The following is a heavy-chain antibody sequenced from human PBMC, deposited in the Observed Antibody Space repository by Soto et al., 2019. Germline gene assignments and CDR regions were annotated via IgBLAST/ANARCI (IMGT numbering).Heavy chain of an antibody. Sequence: QVQLVQSGGEVKKPGASVKVSCKASGNTFLRYGFSWVRQDPGQGREWMGWISAYNGKTDYAQKVQDRVIMTRDTVTSTVYMELTSLTSDDTAVYFCARHGVGSFWYFDIWGRGTLVSVSS. J-gene: IGHJ2*01. D-gene: IGHD1-26*01. CDR1: GNTFLRYG. CDR3: ARHGVGSFWYFDI. V-gene: IGHV1-18*01. CDR2: ISAYNGKT.